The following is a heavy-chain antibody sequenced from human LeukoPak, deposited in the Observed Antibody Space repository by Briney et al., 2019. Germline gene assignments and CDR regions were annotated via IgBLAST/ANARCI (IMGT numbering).Heavy chain of an antibody. CDR1: GFTFSSYW. Sequence: PGGSLRLSCAASGFTFSSYWMSWVRQAPGKGLEWVANIKQDGSEKYYVDSVKGRFTISRDNSKNTLYLQMNSLRAEDTAVYYCAKDWGDYGVSYYYYYGMDVWGQGTTVTVSS. CDR3: AKDWGDYGVSYYYYYGMDV. J-gene: IGHJ6*02. V-gene: IGHV3-7*01. CDR2: IKQDGSEK. D-gene: IGHD4/OR15-4a*01.